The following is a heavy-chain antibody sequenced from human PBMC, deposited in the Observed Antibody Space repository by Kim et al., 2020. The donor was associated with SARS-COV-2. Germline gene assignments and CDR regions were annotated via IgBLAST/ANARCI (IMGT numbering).Heavy chain of an antibody. V-gene: IGHV3-30*19. CDR3: TKAG. CDR1: GFTVSNYG. J-gene: IGHJ1*01. Sequence: GGSLRLSCAASGFTVSNYGMQWVRQAPGKGLEWVAVISYDGSKKDDADSMKGRITICRDDSNNPHFVQKNSMRPEETAFYYCTKAGWSKGT. CDR2: ISYDGSKK.